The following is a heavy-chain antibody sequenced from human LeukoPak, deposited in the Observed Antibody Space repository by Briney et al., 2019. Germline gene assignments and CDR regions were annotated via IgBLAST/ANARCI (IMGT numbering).Heavy chain of an antibody. Sequence: ASVTVSCKASGYTFTGYYMHWVRQAPGQGLEWMGRINPNSGGTNYAQKFQGRVTMTRDTSISTAYMELSRLRSDDTAVYYCASGRGYSYGYALKTTPEDDYWGQGTLVTVSS. V-gene: IGHV1-2*06. CDR1: GYTFTGYY. J-gene: IGHJ4*02. D-gene: IGHD5-18*01. CDR2: INPNSGGT. CDR3: ASGRGYSYGYALKTTPEDDY.